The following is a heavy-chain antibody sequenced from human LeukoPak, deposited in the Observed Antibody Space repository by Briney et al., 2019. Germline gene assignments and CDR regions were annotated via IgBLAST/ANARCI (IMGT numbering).Heavy chain of an antibody. CDR2: IFYTGST. V-gene: IGHV4-59*01. Sequence: PSGPLSFTGTVPGASITSYYWSWFGRPPGKGLGFIGYIFYTGSTNYNPSLKSRVTISVDTSKNQFSLKLSSVTAADTAVYYCARGLWFGDENPPYFDYWGQGTLVTVSS. CDR3: ARGLWFGDENPPYFDY. D-gene: IGHD3-10*01. J-gene: IGHJ4*02. CDR1: GASITSYY.